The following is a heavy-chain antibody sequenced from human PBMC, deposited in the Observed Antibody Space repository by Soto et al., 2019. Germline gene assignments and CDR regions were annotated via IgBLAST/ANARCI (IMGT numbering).Heavy chain of an antibody. Sequence: GGSLRLSCAASGFTFSSYGMHWVRQAPGKGLEWVAVIWYDGSNKYYADSVKGRFTISRDNSKNTLYLQMNSLRAEDTAVYYCARDLVSRPYSSSWEPWFDPWGQGTLVTVSS. CDR2: IWYDGSNK. V-gene: IGHV3-33*01. J-gene: IGHJ5*02. CDR3: ARDLVSRPYSSSWEPWFDP. CDR1: GFTFSSYG. D-gene: IGHD6-13*01.